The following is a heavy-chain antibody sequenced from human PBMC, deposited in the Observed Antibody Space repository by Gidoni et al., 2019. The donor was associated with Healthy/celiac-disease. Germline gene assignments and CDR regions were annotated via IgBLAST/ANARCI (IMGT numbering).Heavy chain of an antibody. CDR1: GFTFSSYA. V-gene: IGHV3-64D*08. D-gene: IGHD3-10*01. CDR3: VKEAPSGAGAFDI. CDR2: ISSNGGST. Sequence: EVQLVESGGGLVQPGGSLRLSGSASGFTFSSYAMHWVRQAPGKGLEYVSAISSNGGSTYYADSVKGRFTISRDNSKNTLYLQMSSLRAEDTAVYYCVKEAPSGAGAFDIWGQGTMVTVSS. J-gene: IGHJ3*02.